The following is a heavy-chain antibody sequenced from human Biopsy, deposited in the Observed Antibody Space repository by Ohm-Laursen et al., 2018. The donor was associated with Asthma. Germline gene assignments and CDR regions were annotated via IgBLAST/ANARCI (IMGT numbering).Heavy chain of an antibody. J-gene: IGHJ6*02. Sequence: VASVKVSCKSSGDSFSNYAISWVRQAPGQGLEWMGGLIPVLGTPDHAQVFEGRVTITADESTSTACMELSSLSSEDTAVYYCARGYSGSDRIVYYYSGLEVWGQGTTVTVSS. V-gene: IGHV1-69*13. CDR3: ARGYSGSDRIVYYYSGLEV. CDR2: LIPVLGTP. D-gene: IGHD5-12*01. CDR1: GDSFSNYA.